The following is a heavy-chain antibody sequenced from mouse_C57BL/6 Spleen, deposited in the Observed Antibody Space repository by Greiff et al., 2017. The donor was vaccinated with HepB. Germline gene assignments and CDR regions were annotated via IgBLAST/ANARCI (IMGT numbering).Heavy chain of an antibody. Sequence: DVQLQESGGGLVQPGGSMKLSCVASGFTFSNYWMNWVRQSPEKGLEWVAQIRLKSDNYATHYAESVKGRFTISRDDSKSSVYLQMNNLRAEDTGIYYCTGGGGYYFDYWGQGTTLTVSS. CDR3: TGGGGYYFDY. CDR2: IRLKSDNYAT. CDR1: GFTFSNYW. V-gene: IGHV6-3*01. J-gene: IGHJ2*01.